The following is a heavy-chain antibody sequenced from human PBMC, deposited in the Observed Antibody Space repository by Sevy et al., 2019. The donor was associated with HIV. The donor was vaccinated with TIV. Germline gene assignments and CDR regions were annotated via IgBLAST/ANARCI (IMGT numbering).Heavy chain of an antibody. CDR1: GFTFGDYA. V-gene: IGHV3-49*04. CDR2: LKHKAYGGTL. D-gene: IGHD1-26*01. J-gene: IGHJ4*02. CDR3: TRWSGSQSIFDY. Sequence: GGSLRLSCTGSGFTFGDYAMSWVRQAPGKGLEWVAFLKHKAYGGTLDYAASVKGRFSISRDDSKNIVYLQMSNLKTEDTAVYYCTRWSGSQSIFDYWGQGTLVTVSS.